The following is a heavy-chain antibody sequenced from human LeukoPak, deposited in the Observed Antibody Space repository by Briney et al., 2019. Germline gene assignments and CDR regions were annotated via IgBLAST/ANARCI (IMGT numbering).Heavy chain of an antibody. CDR3: AKDGLRYGGNSGDFDN. CDR2: INHGGST. V-gene: IGHV4-34*01. J-gene: IGHJ4*02. CDR1: GGSFSGYY. Sequence: PSETLSLTCAVYGGSFSGYYWSWLRQPPGKGLEWIGEINHGGSTNYNPSLKSRVTISVDTSKNQFSLKLSSVTAADTAVYYCAKDGLRYGGNSGDFDNWGQGTLVTVSS. D-gene: IGHD4-23*01.